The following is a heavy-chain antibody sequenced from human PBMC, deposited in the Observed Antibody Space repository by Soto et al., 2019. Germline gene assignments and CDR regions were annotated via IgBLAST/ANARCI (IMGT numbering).Heavy chain of an antibody. CDR2: ISSSSSYI. D-gene: IGHD6-6*01. V-gene: IGHV3-21*01. Sequence: GGSLRLSCAASGFTFSSYSMNWVRQAPGKGLEWVSSISSSSSYIYYADSVKGRFTISRDNAKNSLYLQMNSLRAEDTAVYYCARAGGKQLVRAWFDPWGQGTLVTVSS. J-gene: IGHJ5*02. CDR1: GFTFSSYS. CDR3: ARAGGKQLVRAWFDP.